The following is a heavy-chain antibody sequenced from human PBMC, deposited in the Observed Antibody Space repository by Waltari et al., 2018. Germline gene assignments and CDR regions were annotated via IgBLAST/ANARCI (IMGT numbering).Heavy chain of an antibody. CDR1: GDSMGDDL. V-gene: IGHV4-4*02. Sequence: QLPLQESGPGLVKPSETLSLTCTVSGDSMGDDLWSWFRQPPGKGLEWIGQVHRSGRTNYSPSFASRVTVSVDTTKNQFSLKLTSAAAADTAIYFCARDRGRGLYLDSWGPGTLVTVSP. J-gene: IGHJ5*01. D-gene: IGHD2-15*01. CDR3: ARDRGRGLYLDS. CDR2: VHRSGRT.